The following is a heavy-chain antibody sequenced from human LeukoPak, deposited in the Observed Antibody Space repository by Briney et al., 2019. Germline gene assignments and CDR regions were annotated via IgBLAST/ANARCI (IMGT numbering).Heavy chain of an antibody. J-gene: IGHJ4*02. Sequence: GASVKVSCKASGYTFTNYALHWVRQAPGQRLEWMGWINTGNGNTKYSQKFQGRVTTTRATSASTAYMELSSLRSEDTAVYYCAGVGYSGYDSRPVFNYWGQGTLVTVSS. CDR3: AGVGYSGYDSRPVFNY. CDR2: INTGNGNT. CDR1: GYTFTNYA. D-gene: IGHD5-12*01. V-gene: IGHV1-3*04.